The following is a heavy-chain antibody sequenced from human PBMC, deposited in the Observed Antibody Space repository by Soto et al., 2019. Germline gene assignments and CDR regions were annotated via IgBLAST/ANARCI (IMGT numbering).Heavy chain of an antibody. CDR3: HLSGYYYEGFDY. D-gene: IGHD3-22*01. V-gene: IGHV4-39*01. CDR2: IYYSGST. J-gene: IGHJ4*02. CDR1: GGSISSSSYY. Sequence: SETLSLTCTVSGGSISSSSYYWGWIRQPPGKGLEWIGSIYYSGSTYYNPSLNSRVTISVDTSKNQFSLKLSSVTAADTAVYYCHLSGYYYEGFDYWGQGTLVTVSS.